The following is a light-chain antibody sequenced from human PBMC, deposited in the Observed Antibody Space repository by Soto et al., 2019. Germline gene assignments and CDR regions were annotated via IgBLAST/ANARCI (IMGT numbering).Light chain of an antibody. CDR1: QSVSSN. Sequence: EIVMTQSPATLSVSPGERATLSCRASQSVSSNLAWYQQKPGQAPRLLIYGASTRATGIPARFSGSGSGTEFPLTISSLQSEDFAVYYCQHYNNCPLTFGGGTNVEIK. J-gene: IGKJ4*01. CDR3: QHYNNCPLT. CDR2: GAS. V-gene: IGKV3D-15*01.